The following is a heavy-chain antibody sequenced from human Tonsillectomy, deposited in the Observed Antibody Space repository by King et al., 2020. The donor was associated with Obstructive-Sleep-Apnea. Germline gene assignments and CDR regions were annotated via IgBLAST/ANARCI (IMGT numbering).Heavy chain of an antibody. Sequence: QLQESGPGLVEPSQTLSLTCTVSGGSISSGGYYWSWIRQHPGKGLEWIGYIYYSGSTYYNPSLKSRVTISVDTSKNQFSLKLSSVTAADTAVYYCARDSGYYDSTYRGAFDIWGQGTMVTVSS. CDR3: ARDSGYYDSTYRGAFDI. CDR1: GGSISSGGYY. D-gene: IGHD3-22*01. V-gene: IGHV4-31*03. CDR2: IYYSGST. J-gene: IGHJ3*02.